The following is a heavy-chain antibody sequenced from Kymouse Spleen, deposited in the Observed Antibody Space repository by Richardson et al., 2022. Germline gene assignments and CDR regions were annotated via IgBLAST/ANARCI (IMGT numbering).Heavy chain of an antibody. Sequence: EVQLVESGGGLVQPGRSLRLSCAASGFTFDDYAMHWVRQAPGKGLEWVSGISWNSGSIGYADSVKGRFTISRDNAKNSLYLQMNSLRAEDTALYYCAKDMGSSSWSSYYYYYYGMDVWGQGTTVTVSS. CDR2: ISWNSGSI. CDR1: GFTFDDYA. J-gene: IGHJ6*02. D-gene: IGHD6-13*01. CDR3: AKDMGSSSWSSYYYYYYGMDV. V-gene: IGHV3-9*01.